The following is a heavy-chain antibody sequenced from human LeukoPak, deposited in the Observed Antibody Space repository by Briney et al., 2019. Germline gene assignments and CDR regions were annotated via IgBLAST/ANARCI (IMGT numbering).Heavy chain of an antibody. V-gene: IGHV3-21*01. CDR1: GFTFNSYS. CDR3: ARDEGNGWDY. CDR2: IGSSSTYI. Sequence: GGSLRLSCAASGFTFNSYSMNWVRQAPGKGLEWVSSIGSSSTYIYFADSVKGRFTISRDNAKNSLYLQMNSLRVEDTAVYYCARDEGNGWDYWGQGALVTVSS. D-gene: IGHD6-19*01. J-gene: IGHJ4*02.